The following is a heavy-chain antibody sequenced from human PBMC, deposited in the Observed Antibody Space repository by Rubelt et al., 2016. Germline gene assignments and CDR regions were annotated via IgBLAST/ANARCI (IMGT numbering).Heavy chain of an antibody. CDR3: ARDPSSWQGWLL. Sequence: QVQLVQSGAEVKKPGSSVKVSCKASGGTFTSYAMNWVRQAPGQGLEWMGWINTNTGNPTYAQGFTGRFVFSLDTSASTAYLQISSLKAGDTAVYYWARDPSSWQGWLLWGQGTLVTVSS. D-gene: IGHD6-13*01. CDR2: INTNTGNP. V-gene: IGHV7-4-1*02. CDR1: GGTFTSYA. J-gene: IGHJ4*02.